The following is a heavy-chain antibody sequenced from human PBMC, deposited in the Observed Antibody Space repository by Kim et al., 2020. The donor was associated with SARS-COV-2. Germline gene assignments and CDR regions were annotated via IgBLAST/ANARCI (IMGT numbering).Heavy chain of an antibody. CDR1: GFNFGGTV. Sequence: GGSLRLSCVASGFNFGGTVMSWVRQAPGKGLQWVSGISASGNSPHYADFVKGRFIISRDNSRNILYLQINNLRADDTAVYFCTKDRSPYSLPFDHWGQGTLVSVSS. J-gene: IGHJ4*02. CDR2: ISASGNSP. D-gene: IGHD2-15*01. V-gene: IGHV3-23*01. CDR3: TKDRSPYSLPFDH.